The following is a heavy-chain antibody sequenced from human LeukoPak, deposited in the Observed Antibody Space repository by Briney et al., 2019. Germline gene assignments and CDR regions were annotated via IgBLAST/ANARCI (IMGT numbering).Heavy chain of an antibody. CDR1: GGTFSSYA. J-gene: IGHJ4*02. V-gene: IGHV1-69*13. CDR2: IIPIFGTA. CDR3: ARNSGPRSHFDY. D-gene: IGHD5-12*01. Sequence: ASVKVSCKASGGTFSSYAISWVRQAPGQGLEWMGGIIPIFGTANYAQKFQGRVTITADESTSTAYMELSSLRSEDTAVYYCARNSGPRSHFDYWGQGTLVTVSS.